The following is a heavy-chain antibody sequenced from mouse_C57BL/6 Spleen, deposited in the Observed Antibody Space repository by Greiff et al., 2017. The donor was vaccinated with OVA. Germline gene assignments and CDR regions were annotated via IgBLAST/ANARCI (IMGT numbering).Heavy chain of an antibody. V-gene: IGHV1-22*01. CDR1: GYTFTDYN. J-gene: IGHJ3*01. CDR3: ARTGSPAWFAY. Sequence: EVQGVESGPELVKPGASVKMSCKASGYTFTDYNMHWVKQSHGKSLEWIGYINPNNGGTSYNQKFKGKATLTVNKSSSTAYMELRSLTSEDSAVYYCARTGSPAWFAYWGQGTLVTVSA. CDR2: INPNNGGT.